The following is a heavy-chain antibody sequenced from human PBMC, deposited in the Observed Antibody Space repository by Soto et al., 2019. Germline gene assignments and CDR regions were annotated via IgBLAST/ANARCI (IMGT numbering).Heavy chain of an antibody. CDR3: ARESEDLTSNFDY. CDR2: ISSTANYI. V-gene: IGHV3-21*06. Sequence: GGSLRLSCAPSGFTFTRYSMNWVRQAPGKGLEWVSSISSTANYIYYGDSMKGRFTISRDNAKSSLYLEMNSLRAEDTAVYYCARESEDLTSNFDYWGQGTLVTVSS. CDR1: GFTFTRYS. J-gene: IGHJ4*02.